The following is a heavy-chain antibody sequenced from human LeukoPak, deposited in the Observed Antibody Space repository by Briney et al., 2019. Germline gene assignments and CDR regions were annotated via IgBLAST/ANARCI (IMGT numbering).Heavy chain of an antibody. J-gene: IGHJ5*02. CDR1: GGSISSYY. D-gene: IGHD6-6*01. CDR2: IYYSGST. CDR3: VRSAASASSFDP. V-gene: IGHV4-59*01. Sequence: SETLSLTCTASGGSISSYYWSWIRQPPGKGQEWIGYIYYSGSTNYNPSLKSRVTISVDTSKNQFSLKLSSVTAADTAVYYCVRSAASASSFDPWGQGTLVTVSS.